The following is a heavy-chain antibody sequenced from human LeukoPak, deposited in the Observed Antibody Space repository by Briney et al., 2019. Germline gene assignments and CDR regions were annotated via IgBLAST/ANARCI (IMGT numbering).Heavy chain of an antibody. D-gene: IGHD3-10*02. CDR1: GFPLSSHA. CDR2: ISWNSGSI. CDR3: AELGITMIGGV. J-gene: IGHJ6*04. Sequence: GGSLRLSCAASGFPLSSHAMSWVRQAPGKGLEWVSGISWNSGSIGYADSVKGRFTISRDNAKNSLYLQMNSLRAEDTAVYYCAELGITMIGGVWGKGTTVTISS. V-gene: IGHV3-23*01.